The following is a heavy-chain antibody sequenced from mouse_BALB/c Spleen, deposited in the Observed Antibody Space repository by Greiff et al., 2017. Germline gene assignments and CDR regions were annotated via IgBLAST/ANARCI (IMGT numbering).Heavy chain of an antibody. J-gene: IGHJ4*01. Sequence: QVQLQQSGPGLVQPSQSLSITCTVSGFSLTSYGVHWVRQSPGKGLEWLGVIWSGGSTDYNAAFISRLSISKDSSKSQVFFKMNSLQANDTAIYYCARNLDYGYVGAMDYWGQGTSVTVSS. CDR3: ARNLDYGYVGAMDY. CDR1: GFSLTSYG. CDR2: IWSGGST. V-gene: IGHV2-2*02. D-gene: IGHD1-2*01.